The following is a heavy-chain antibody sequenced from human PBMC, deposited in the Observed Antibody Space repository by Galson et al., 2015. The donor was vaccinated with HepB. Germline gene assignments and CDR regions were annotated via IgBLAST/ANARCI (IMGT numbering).Heavy chain of an antibody. Sequence: SLRLSCAASGFTFSSYAMHWVRQAPGKGLEWVAVISYDGSNKYYADSVKGRFTISRDNSKNTLYLQMNSLRAEDTAVYYCARDSAMVRGVFDYWGQGTLVTVSS. J-gene: IGHJ4*02. CDR1: GFTFSSYA. CDR2: ISYDGSNK. D-gene: IGHD3-10*01. V-gene: IGHV3-30*04. CDR3: ARDSAMVRGVFDY.